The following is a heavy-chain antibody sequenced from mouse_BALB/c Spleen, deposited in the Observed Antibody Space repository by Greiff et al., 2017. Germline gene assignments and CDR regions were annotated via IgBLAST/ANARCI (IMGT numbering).Heavy chain of an antibody. CDR1: GFSLTSYG. Sequence: QVQLQQSGPGLVQPSQSLSITCTVSGFSLTSYGVHWVRQSPGKGLEWLGVIWSGGSTDYNAAFISRLSISKDNSKSQVFLKMNSLQTDDTAMYYCARDDGYYDWYFDVWGAGTTVTVSS. CDR2: IWSGGST. J-gene: IGHJ1*01. V-gene: IGHV2-2*01. CDR3: ARDDGYYDWYFDV. D-gene: IGHD2-3*01.